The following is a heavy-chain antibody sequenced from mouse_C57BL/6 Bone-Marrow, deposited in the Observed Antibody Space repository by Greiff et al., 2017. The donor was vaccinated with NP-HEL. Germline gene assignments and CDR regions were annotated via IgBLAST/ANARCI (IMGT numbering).Heavy chain of an antibody. CDR2: IYPGSGNT. D-gene: IGHD3-2*02. J-gene: IGHJ2*01. CDR1: GYSFTSYY. V-gene: IGHV1-66*01. Sequence: QVQLQQSGPELVKPGASVKISCKASGYSFTSYYIHWVKQRPGQGLEWIGWIYPGSGNTKYNEKFKGKATLTADKSSSTAYMQLSSLTSEDSAVYYCARRQLRLPWFDYWGQGTTLTVSS. CDR3: ARRQLRLPWFDY.